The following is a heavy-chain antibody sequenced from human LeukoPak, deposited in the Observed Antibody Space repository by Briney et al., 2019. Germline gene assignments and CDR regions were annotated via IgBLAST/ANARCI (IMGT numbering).Heavy chain of an antibody. CDR1: GGTFSSYA. J-gene: IGHJ4*02. Sequence: SVEVSCKASGGTFSSYAISWVRQAPGQGLEWMGGIIPIFGTANYAQKFQGRVTITADESTSTAYMELSSLRSEDTAVYYCASSLPDYGDYAFDYWGQGTLVTVSS. CDR2: IIPIFGTA. V-gene: IGHV1-69*01. CDR3: ASSLPDYGDYAFDY. D-gene: IGHD4-17*01.